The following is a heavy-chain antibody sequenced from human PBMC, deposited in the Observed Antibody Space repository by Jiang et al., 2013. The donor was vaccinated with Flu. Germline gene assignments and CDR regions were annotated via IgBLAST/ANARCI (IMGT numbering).Heavy chain of an antibody. J-gene: IGHJ6*02. CDR2: IKSKTDGGTT. CDR3: TSSDGCSSTSCYRGYYYYYGMDV. D-gene: IGHD2-2*01. CDR1: GFTFSNAW. Sequence: VQLVESGGGLVKPGGSLRLSCAASGFTFSNAWMNWVRQAPGKGLEWVGRIKSKTDGGTTDYAAPVKGRFTISRDDSKNTLYLQMNSLKTEDTAVYYCTSSDGCSSTSCYRGYYYYYGMDVWGQGTTVTVSS. V-gene: IGHV3-15*07.